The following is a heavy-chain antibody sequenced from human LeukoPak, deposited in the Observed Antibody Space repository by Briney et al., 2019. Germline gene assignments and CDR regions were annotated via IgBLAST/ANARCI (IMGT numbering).Heavy chain of an antibody. CDR3: ARGIAAALDY. CDR2: ISSSSSYI. V-gene: IGHV3-21*01. Sequence: GGSLRLSCAASGFTFSSYSMNWVRQAPGEGLEWVSSISSSSSYIYYADSVKGRFTISRDNAKNSLYLQMNSLRAEDTAVYYCARGIAAALDYWGQGTLVTVSS. D-gene: IGHD6-13*01. CDR1: GFTFSSYS. J-gene: IGHJ4*02.